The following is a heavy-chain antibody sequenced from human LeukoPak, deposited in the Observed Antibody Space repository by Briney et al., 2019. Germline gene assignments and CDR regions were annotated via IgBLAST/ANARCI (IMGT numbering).Heavy chain of an antibody. V-gene: IGHV3-9*01. Sequence: GGSLRLSCAASGFTFDDYAMHWVRQAPGKGLEWVSGISWNSGSIGYADSVKGRFTISRDNAKNSLYLQMNSLRAEDTALYNCAKDTGSALDYWGQGTLVTVSS. J-gene: IGHJ4*02. CDR2: ISWNSGSI. CDR1: GFTFDDYA. CDR3: AKDTGSALDY.